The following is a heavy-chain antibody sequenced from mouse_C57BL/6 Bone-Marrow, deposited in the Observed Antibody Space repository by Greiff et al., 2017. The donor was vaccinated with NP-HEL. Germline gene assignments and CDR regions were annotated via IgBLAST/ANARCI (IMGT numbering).Heavy chain of an antibody. Sequence: EVMLVESVGGLVKPGGSLKLSCAASGFSFSDYGMHWVRQAPEKGLEWVAYISNGSSTIYYADTVKGRVTISRDNAKNTLFLQMTSLRSEDTAMYYCARPLYYYGSSYGWYFDVWGTGTTVTVSS. J-gene: IGHJ1*03. CDR1: GFSFSDYG. D-gene: IGHD1-1*01. CDR3: ARPLYYYGSSYGWYFDV. V-gene: IGHV5-17*01. CDR2: ISNGSSTI.